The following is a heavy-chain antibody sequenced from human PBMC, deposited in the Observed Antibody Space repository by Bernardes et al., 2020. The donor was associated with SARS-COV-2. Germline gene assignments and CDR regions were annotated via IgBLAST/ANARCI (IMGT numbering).Heavy chain of an antibody. D-gene: IGHD3-3*01. V-gene: IGHV3-23*01. Sequence: GSLRLSCAASGFTFSSYAMSWVRQAPGKGLEWVSAISGSGGSTYYADSVKGRFTISRDNSKNTLYLQMNSLRAEDTAVYYCAKDSEKTYYDFWSGYYAFDYWGQGTLVTVSS. CDR2: ISGSGGST. CDR3: AKDSEKTYYDFWSGYYAFDY. CDR1: GFTFSSYA. J-gene: IGHJ4*02.